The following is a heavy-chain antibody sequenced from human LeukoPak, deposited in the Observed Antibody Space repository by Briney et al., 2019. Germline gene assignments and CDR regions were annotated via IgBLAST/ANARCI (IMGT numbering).Heavy chain of an antibody. D-gene: IGHD6-19*01. CDR2: INEDGSNK. CDR1: VYSYANHN. CDR3: TRVIVAVPGYFDYFDF. V-gene: IGHV3-7*01. J-gene: IGHJ4*02. Sequence: PCGAPRLSPTHSVYSYANHNMRGFIPAPGEGLKRVANINEDGSNKWHLGSVKGRFTVSRDNARNSLYLQMNSLRVEDTAVYYCTRVIVAVPGYFDYFDFWGQGVLVTVSS.